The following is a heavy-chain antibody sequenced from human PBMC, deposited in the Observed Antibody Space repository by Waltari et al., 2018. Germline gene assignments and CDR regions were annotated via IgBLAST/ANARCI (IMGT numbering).Heavy chain of an antibody. CDR1: GGSISSHY. CDR3: ARVGGGTVFGPYYFDY. CDR2: IYYSGST. Sequence: QVQLQESGPGLVKPSETLSLTCTVSGGSISSHYWSWIRQPPGKGLEWIGYIYYSGSTNYNPSLKSRVTISVDTSKNQFALKLSSVTAADTAVYYCARVGGGTVFGPYYFDYWGQGTLVTVSS. D-gene: IGHD3-9*01. J-gene: IGHJ4*02. V-gene: IGHV4-59*11.